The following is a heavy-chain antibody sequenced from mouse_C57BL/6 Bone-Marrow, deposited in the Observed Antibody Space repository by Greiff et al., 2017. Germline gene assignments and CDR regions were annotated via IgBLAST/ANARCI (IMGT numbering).Heavy chain of an antibody. V-gene: IGHV1-63*01. CDR2: IYPGGGYP. Sequence: QVQLQQSGAELVRPGTSVKMSCKASGYTFTNYWIGWAKQRPGHGLEWIGDIYPGGGYPNYNEKFKGKATLTADKSSSTAYMQFSSLTSEDSAIYYCARYDYGGGLAYWGQGTLVTVSA. D-gene: IGHD2-4*01. CDR3: ARYDYGGGLAY. J-gene: IGHJ3*01. CDR1: GYTFTNYW.